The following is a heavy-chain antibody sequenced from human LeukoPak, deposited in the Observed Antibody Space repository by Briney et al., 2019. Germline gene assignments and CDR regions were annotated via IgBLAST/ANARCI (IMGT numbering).Heavy chain of an antibody. CDR1: GFTFSSYN. V-gene: IGHV3-21*01. J-gene: IGHJ6*03. CDR2: ISTSNSYI. Sequence: GGSLRLSCAASGFTFSSYNMNWVRQAPGKGLEWVSSISTSNSYIYYADSVKGRFTISRDNAKHSLYLQINSLRAEDTAVYYCARDASVVPPAMLPHYYYYTDVWGKGTTVTVSS. D-gene: IGHD2-2*01. CDR3: ARDASVVPPAMLPHYYYYTDV.